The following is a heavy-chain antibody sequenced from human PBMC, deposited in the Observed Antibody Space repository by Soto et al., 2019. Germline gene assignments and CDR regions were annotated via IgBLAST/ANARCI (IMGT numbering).Heavy chain of an antibody. Sequence: QVQLVQSGAEVKKPGSSVKVSCKASGDTFSYYSVHWVRQAPGLGLEGMGRVIPMLSMSNYAQKFQGRVTISADKSTSTAFMVLSSLRSEDTAMYYCATSYGSGSRAFAYWGQGALVTVSS. CDR2: VIPMLSMS. V-gene: IGHV1-69*02. J-gene: IGHJ4*02. D-gene: IGHD3-10*01. CDR1: GDTFSYYS. CDR3: ATSYGSGSRAFAY.